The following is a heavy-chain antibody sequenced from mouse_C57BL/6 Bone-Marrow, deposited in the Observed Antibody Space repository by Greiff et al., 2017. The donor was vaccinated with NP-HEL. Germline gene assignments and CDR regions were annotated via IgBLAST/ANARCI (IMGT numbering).Heavy chain of an antibody. V-gene: IGHV3-8*01. CDR1: GYSITSDY. CDR3: ARSPLWLRRNYYAKDY. Sequence: VHVKQSGPGLAKPSQTLSLTCSVTGYSITSDYWNWIRKFPGNKLEYMGYISYSGSTYYNPSLKSRISITRDTSKNQYYLQLNSVTTEDTATYYCARSPLWLRRNYYAKDYWGQGTSVTVSS. J-gene: IGHJ4*01. CDR2: ISYSGST. D-gene: IGHD2-2*01.